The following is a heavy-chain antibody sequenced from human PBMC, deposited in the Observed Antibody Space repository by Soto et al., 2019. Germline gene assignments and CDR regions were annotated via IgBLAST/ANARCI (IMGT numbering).Heavy chain of an antibody. CDR3: ARDRAGYYSHFVY. Sequence: QVYLVQSGAEVKKPGSSVKVSCKALRGTFTNYAFSWVRQAPGQGLEWMGGIMPFFGSGNYAQKFQGRIKITADESTSSVYVELTSLRSEDTAVYYCARDRAGYYSHFVYWGQGTLVTVSS. V-gene: IGHV1-69*01. J-gene: IGHJ4*02. CDR1: RGTFTNYA. CDR2: IMPFFGSG. D-gene: IGHD3-22*01.